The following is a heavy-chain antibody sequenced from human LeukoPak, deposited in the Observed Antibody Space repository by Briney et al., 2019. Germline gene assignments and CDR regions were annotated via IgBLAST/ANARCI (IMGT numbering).Heavy chain of an antibody. CDR3: ASAGGGQSFDY. J-gene: IGHJ4*02. CDR1: GYTFTSYY. CDR2: INPSGGST. V-gene: IGHV1-46*01. Sequence: ASVKVSCKASGYTFTSYYMHWVRQAPGQGLEWMGIINPSGGSTSYAQKFQGRVTMTTDTSTSTAYMELRSLRSDDTAVYYCASAGGGQSFDYWGQGTLVTVSS. D-gene: IGHD3-10*01.